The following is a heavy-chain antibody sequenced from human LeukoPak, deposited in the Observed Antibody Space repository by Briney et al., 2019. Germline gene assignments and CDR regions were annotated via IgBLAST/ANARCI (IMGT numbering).Heavy chain of an antibody. V-gene: IGHV4-34*01. CDR2: INHSGST. CDR1: GGSFSGYY. D-gene: IGHD2-2*01. Sequence: SETLSLTCAVYGGSFSGYYWSWIRQPPGKGLEWIGEINHSGSTNYNPSLKSRVTISVDTSKNQFSLKLSSVTAADTAVYYCARQPVSSTQYYFDYWGQGTLVTVSS. CDR3: ARQPVSSTQYYFDY. J-gene: IGHJ4*02.